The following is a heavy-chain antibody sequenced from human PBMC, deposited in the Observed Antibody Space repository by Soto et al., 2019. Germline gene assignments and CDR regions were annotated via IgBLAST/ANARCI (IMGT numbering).Heavy chain of an antibody. CDR2: VYNSGST. V-gene: IGHV4-59*01. D-gene: IGHD6-13*01. J-gene: IGHJ4*02. CDR1: GGSISSNY. CDR3: ARYRREAVAGYTLDN. Sequence: SETLSLTCTVSGGSISSNYWTWIRQPPGKGLERIGYVYNSGSTNYNPSLKSRVTISEDTSKSQFSLKVNSMTAADTAVYYCARYRREAVAGYTLDNWGQGILVTVSS.